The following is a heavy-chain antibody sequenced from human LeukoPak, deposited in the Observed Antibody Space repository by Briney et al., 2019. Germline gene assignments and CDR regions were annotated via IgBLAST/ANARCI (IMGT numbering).Heavy chain of an antibody. Sequence: GASVKVSCKASGYSFTDYRMHWVRQAPGQGLEWMGWINTKTGGTNYAQTFQGRVTLTRDTSISTVYMEMSSLGSDDTAIYYCARDRPGYSSYFDPWGQGTLVTVSS. CDR1: GYSFTDYR. V-gene: IGHV1-2*02. J-gene: IGHJ5*02. D-gene: IGHD6-19*01. CDR2: INTKTGGT. CDR3: ARDRPGYSSYFDP.